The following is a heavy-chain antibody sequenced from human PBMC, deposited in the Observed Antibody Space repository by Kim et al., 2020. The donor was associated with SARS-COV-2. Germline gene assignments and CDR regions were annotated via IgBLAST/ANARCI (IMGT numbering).Heavy chain of an antibody. D-gene: IGHD6-19*01. Sequence: SETLSLTCTVSGGSISSYYWSWIRQPPGKGLEWIGYIYYSGSTNYNPSLKSRVTISVDTSKNQFSLKLSSVTAADTAVYYCASVGYSSGWYYYFDYWGQGTLVTVSS. CDR3: ASVGYSSGWYYYFDY. CDR1: GGSISSYY. V-gene: IGHV4-59*01. CDR2: IYYSGST. J-gene: IGHJ4*02.